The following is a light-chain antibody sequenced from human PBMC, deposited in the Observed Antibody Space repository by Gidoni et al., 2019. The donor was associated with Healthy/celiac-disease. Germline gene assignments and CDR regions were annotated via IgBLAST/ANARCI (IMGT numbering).Light chain of an antibody. J-gene: IGLJ2*01. Sequence: QSALTQPASVSGSPGQSITISCTGTSRDVGGYNYVSWYQQHPGKAPKLMIYEVSNRPPGVSNRFSGSKSGNTASLTISGLQAEDEADYYCSSYTSSSTPVVFGGGTKLTVL. CDR3: SSYTSSSTPVV. CDR1: SRDVGGYNY. CDR2: EVS. V-gene: IGLV2-14*01.